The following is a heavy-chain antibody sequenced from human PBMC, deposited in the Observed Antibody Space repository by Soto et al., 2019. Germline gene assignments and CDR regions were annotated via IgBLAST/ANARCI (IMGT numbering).Heavy chain of an antibody. D-gene: IGHD3-3*01. CDR3: AKDNYDFWSGPPYGMDF. Sequence: GGSLRLSCAASGFTFSSYAMSWVRQAPGKGLEWVSAISGSGGSTYYADSVKGRFTISRDNSKNTLYLQMNSLRAEDTAVYYCAKDNYDFWSGPPYGMDFWCPGITVTVSS. V-gene: IGHV3-23*01. J-gene: IGHJ6*02. CDR2: ISGSGGST. CDR1: GFTFSSYA.